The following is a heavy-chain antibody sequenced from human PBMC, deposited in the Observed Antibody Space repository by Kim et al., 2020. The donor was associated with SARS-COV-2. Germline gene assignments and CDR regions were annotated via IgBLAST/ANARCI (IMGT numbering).Heavy chain of an antibody. D-gene: IGHD4-17*01. CDR1: GGSFSGYY. J-gene: IGHJ6*02. CDR3: ARRRATTVTTVPLYGMDV. V-gene: IGHV4-34*01. Sequence: SETLSLTCAVYGGSFSGYYWSWIRQPPGKGLEWIGEINHSGSTNYNPSLKSRVTISVDTSKNQFSLKLSSVTAADTAVYYCARRRATTVTTVPLYGMDVWGQGTTVTVSS. CDR2: INHSGST.